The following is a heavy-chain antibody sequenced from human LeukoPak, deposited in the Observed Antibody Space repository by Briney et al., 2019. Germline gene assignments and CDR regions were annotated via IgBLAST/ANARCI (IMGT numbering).Heavy chain of an antibody. Sequence: GGSLRLSCAASGFTFSSYAMSWVRQGPGKGLEWVSAISVSGNTYHSDAVKGGFTISRDSSKTTLYLQMNSLSAEDAAVYYCAKAPVTTCSGAYCYPFDYWGQGTLVTVSS. CDR1: GFTFSSYA. J-gene: IGHJ4*02. V-gene: IGHV3-23*01. D-gene: IGHD2-15*01. CDR2: ISVSGNT. CDR3: AKAPVTTCSGAYCYPFDY.